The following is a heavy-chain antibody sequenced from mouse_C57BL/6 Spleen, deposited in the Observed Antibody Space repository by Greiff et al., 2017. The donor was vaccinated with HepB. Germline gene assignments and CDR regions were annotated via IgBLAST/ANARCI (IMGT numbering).Heavy chain of an antibody. D-gene: IGHD1-1*01. J-gene: IGHJ1*03. CDR2: ISSGGDYI. V-gene: IGHV5-9-1*02. Sequence: DVMLVESGEGLVKPGGSLKLSCAASGFTFSSYAMSWVRQTPEKRLEWVAYISSGGDYIYYADTVKGRFTISRDNARNTLYLQMSSLKSEDTAMYYCTRGHGSSYRYFDVWGTGTTVTVSS. CDR3: TRGHGSSYRYFDV. CDR1: GFTFSSYA.